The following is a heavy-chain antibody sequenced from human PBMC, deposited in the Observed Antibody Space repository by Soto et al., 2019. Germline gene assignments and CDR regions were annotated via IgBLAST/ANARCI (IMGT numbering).Heavy chain of an antibody. CDR1: GFTFNTYS. CDR2: ISYDGSDK. J-gene: IGHJ4*02. V-gene: IGHV3-30-3*01. D-gene: IGHD6-13*01. CDR3: AKAHPAAAGVFDY. Sequence: GGSLRLSCAASGFTFNTYSMHWVRQAPGKGLEWVAVISYDGSDKYYADSVKGRFTISRDNSKNTLYLQMSSLKAEDTAVYYCAKAHPAAAGVFDYWGQGTLVTVSS.